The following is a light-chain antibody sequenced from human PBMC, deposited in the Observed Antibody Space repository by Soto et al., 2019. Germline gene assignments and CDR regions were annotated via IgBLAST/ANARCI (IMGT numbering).Light chain of an antibody. CDR1: QSVSSTY. Sequence: EMVLTQSPGTLSLSPGERATLSCRAGQSVSSTYLAWYQQKPGQSPRLLIYGTSNRATDIPDRFSGSGSGTDFTLSISRLEPEDFAVYYCQQYRSPPLYTFGQGTKVEIK. CDR2: GTS. V-gene: IGKV3-20*01. CDR3: QQYRSPPLYT. J-gene: IGKJ2*01.